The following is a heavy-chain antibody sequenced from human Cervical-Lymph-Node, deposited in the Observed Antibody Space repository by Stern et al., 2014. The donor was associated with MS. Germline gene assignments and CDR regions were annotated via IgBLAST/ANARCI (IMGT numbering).Heavy chain of an antibody. CDR2: ISGSGGSR. D-gene: IGHD3-22*01. J-gene: IGHJ6*02. CDR3: AKQYFDSSGYSYYYGMDV. V-gene: IGHV3-23*04. Sequence: EVQLVESGGDLVQPGGFLRLSCAASGLTFNKYAMNWVRQAPGKGLEWVSTISGSGGSRYYADSVKGRFTISRDNSENTLYLQMHSLRAEDTAIYYCAKQYFDSSGYSYYYGMDVWGQGTTVTVSS. CDR1: GLTFNKYA.